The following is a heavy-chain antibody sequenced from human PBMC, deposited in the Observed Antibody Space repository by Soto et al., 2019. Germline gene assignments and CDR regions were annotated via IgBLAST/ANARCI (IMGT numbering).Heavy chain of an antibody. CDR1: GGSISSGGYS. CDR2: IYHSGST. Sequence: SETLSLTCAVSGGSISSGGYSWSWIRQPPGKGLECIGYIYHSGSTYYSPSLKSRVTISVDRSKNQFSLKLSSVTAADTAVYYCARGPPLGYWVQGTLVT. J-gene: IGHJ4*02. CDR3: ARGPPLGY. V-gene: IGHV4-30-2*01.